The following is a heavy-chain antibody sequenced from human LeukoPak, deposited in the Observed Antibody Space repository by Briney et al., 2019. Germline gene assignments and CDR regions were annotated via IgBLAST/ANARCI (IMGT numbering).Heavy chain of an antibody. J-gene: IGHJ4*02. V-gene: IGHV3-7*01. CDR3: ASGFLDDFWSGHF. D-gene: IGHD3-3*01. CDR2: IKQDGSKK. Sequence: QPGGSLRLSCAASGFTFSSCWMSWVRQAPGKGLEWVANIKQDGSKKYYVGSVKGRFTVSRDNARKSLYLQMNSLRAEDTAVYYCASGFLDDFWSGHFWGQGTPVTVSS. CDR1: GFTFSSCW.